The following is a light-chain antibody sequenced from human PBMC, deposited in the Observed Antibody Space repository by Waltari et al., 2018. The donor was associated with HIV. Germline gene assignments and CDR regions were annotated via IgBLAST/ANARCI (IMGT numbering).Light chain of an antibody. V-gene: IGLV2-8*01. CDR2: EVN. CDR1: SSDVGGYNY. CDR3: SSYAGSKDV. Sequence: QSALTQPPSASGSPGQSVTISCTGTSSDVGGYNYVSWYQQHPGKAHKLLMYEVNNRPSGVPDRFAASKSGNTASLTVSGLQAEDEADYYCSSYAGSKDVFGTGTKVTVL. J-gene: IGLJ1*01.